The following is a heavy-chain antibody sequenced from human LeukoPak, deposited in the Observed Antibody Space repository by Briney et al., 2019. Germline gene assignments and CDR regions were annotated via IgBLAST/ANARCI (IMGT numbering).Heavy chain of an antibody. CDR2: IKQDGSEK. Sequence: LAGGSLRLSCAVSGFTFSNYWMTWVRQAPGKGLEWVANIKQDGSEKYYVDSVKGRFTISRDNAKNSLYLQMNSLRAEDTAVYYCARARYYYDSSGFQEYYFDYWGQGTLVTVSS. V-gene: IGHV3-7*01. CDR3: ARARYYYDSSGFQEYYFDY. CDR1: GFTFSNYW. J-gene: IGHJ4*02. D-gene: IGHD3-22*01.